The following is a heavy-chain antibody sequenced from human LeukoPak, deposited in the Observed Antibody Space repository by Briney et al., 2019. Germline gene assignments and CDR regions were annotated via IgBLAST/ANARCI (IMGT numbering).Heavy chain of an antibody. D-gene: IGHD6-13*01. CDR2: ISYDGSNK. CDR3: AKMEYSSSWYPRPPIAPIDY. CDR1: GFTFSSYA. Sequence: AGGSLRLSCAASGFTFSSYAMHWVRQAPGKGLEWVAVISYDGSNKYYADSVKGRFTISRDNSKNTLYLQMNSLRAEDTAVYYCAKMEYSSSWYPRPPIAPIDYWGQGTLVTVSS. J-gene: IGHJ4*02. V-gene: IGHV3-30*04.